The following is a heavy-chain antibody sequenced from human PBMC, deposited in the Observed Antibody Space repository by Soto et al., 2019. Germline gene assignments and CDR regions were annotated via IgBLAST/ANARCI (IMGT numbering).Heavy chain of an antibody. CDR2: ISSSGSTI. V-gene: IGHV3-11*01. J-gene: IGHJ6*02. Sequence: QVQLVESGGGLVKPGGSLRLSCAASGFTFSDYYMSWIRQAPGKGLEWVSYISSSGSTIYYADSVKGRFTISRDNARNSVDVQFNGLRAEDTAGYYCAREGRGGAVAGIYGMDVWGQGTTVTVSS. CDR1: GFTFSDYY. CDR3: AREGRGGAVAGIYGMDV. D-gene: IGHD6-19*01.